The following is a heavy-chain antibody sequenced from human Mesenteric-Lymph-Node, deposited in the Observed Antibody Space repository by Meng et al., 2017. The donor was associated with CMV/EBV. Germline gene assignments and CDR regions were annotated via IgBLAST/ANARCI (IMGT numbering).Heavy chain of an antibody. CDR2: IHFSGRTI. V-gene: IGHV3-11*04. D-gene: IGHD2-15*01. CDR3: APGGVLSIIDY. Sequence: LSFSASGFPFSYYYMNWIRQAPGKGLEWVSYIHFSGRTIYYADSVKGRFTVSRDNSKSSLYLQMNSLRAEDTAVYYCAPGGVLSIIDYWGQGTLVTVSS. J-gene: IGHJ4*02. CDR1: GFPFSYYY.